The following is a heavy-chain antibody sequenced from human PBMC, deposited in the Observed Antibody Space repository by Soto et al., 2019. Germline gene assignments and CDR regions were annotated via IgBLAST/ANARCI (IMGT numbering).Heavy chain of an antibody. V-gene: IGHV2-5*01. D-gene: IGHD6-19*01. CDR2: IYWTDDK. Sequence: QITLKESGPTRVTPTQTLTLTCNFSGLYLITRGVGVGWIRQPPVKALESLALIYWTDDKRYSPSLKSRLTITKDTSKNQVVLTMTNMHPVDTATYYFAHVQIESSGWFPFDYWGQGTLVPVSS. CDR1: GLYLITRGVG. CDR3: AHVQIESSGWFPFDY. J-gene: IGHJ4*02.